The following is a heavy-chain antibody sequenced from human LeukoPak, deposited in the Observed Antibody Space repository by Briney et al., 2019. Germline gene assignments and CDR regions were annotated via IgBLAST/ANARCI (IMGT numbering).Heavy chain of an antibody. V-gene: IGHV3-30-3*01. J-gene: IGHJ4*02. CDR2: ISYDGSNK. CDR3: ARDGGVLRFLEWLSPFDY. D-gene: IGHD3-3*01. CDR1: GFTFSSYA. Sequence: PGGSLRLSCAASGFTFSSYAMHWVRQAPGKGLEWGAVISYDGSNKYYADSVKGRFTISRDNSKNTLYLQMNSLRAEDTAVYYCARDGGVLRFLEWLSPFDYWGQGTLVTVSS.